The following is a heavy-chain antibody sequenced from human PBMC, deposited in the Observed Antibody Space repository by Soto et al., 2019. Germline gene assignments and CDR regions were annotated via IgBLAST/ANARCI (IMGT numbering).Heavy chain of an antibody. J-gene: IGHJ4*02. Sequence: SETLSLTCTVSGGSISSGGYYWSWIRQHPGKGLEWIGYIYYSGSTYYNPSLKSRVTISVDTSKNQFSLKLSSVTAADTAVYYCARGGLAHYDILTVDYWGQGTLVTVSS. CDR3: ARGGLAHYDILTVDY. CDR1: GGSISSGGYY. V-gene: IGHV4-31*03. CDR2: IYYSGST. D-gene: IGHD3-9*01.